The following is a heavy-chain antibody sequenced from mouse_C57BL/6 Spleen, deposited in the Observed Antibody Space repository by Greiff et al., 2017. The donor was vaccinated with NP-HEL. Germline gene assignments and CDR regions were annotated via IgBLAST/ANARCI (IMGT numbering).Heavy chain of an antibody. CDR1: GYTFTDYN. CDR2: INPNNGGT. Sequence: VQLKESGPELVKPGASVKMSCKASGYTFTDYNMHWVKQSHGKSLEWIGYINPNNGGTSYNQKFKGKATLTVNKSSSTAYMELRILTSEDSAVYYCARSTNYDPFAYWGQGTLVTVSA. V-gene: IGHV1-22*01. CDR3: ARSTNYDPFAY. J-gene: IGHJ3*01. D-gene: IGHD2-4*01.